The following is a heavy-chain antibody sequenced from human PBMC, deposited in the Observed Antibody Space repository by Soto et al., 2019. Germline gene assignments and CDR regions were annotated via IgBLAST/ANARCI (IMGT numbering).Heavy chain of an antibody. CDR1: GFTFSSYA. CDR2: ISSNGGST. J-gene: IGHJ4*02. Sequence: EVQLVESGGGLVQPGGSLRLSCSASGFTFSSYAMHWVRQAPGKGLEYVSAISSNGGSTYYADSVKGRFTISRDNSKNTLYLQMSSLRAEDTAVYYCVTNGDYAFVVSYYFDYWGQGTLVTVSS. D-gene: IGHD4-17*01. V-gene: IGHV3-64D*06. CDR3: VTNGDYAFVVSYYFDY.